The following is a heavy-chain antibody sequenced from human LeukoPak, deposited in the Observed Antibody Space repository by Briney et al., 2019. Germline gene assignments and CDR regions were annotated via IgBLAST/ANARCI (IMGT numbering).Heavy chain of an antibody. CDR1: GFTFSSYE. CDR3: ARDCSSPSCYYYGMDV. D-gene: IGHD2-2*01. V-gene: IGHV3-48*03. J-gene: IGHJ6*02. Sequence: GGSLRLSCAASGFTFSSYEMNWVRQAPGKGLEWVSYISSSGSTIYYADSVKGRFTISRDNAKNSLYLQMNSLRAEDTAVYYCARDCSSPSCYYYGMDVWGQGTTVTVS. CDR2: ISSSGSTI.